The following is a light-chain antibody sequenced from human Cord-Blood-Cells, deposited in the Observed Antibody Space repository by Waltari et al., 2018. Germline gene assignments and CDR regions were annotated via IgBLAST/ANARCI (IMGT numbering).Light chain of an antibody. CDR3: QQLNSYPLFT. J-gene: IGKJ3*01. V-gene: IGKV1-9*01. CDR2: AAS. Sequence: IQLTQSPSSRPASVGARATITCRASQGISSYLAWYQQKPGKAPKLLIYAASTLQSGVPSRFSGSGSGTDFTLTISSLQPEDFATYYCQQLNSYPLFTFGPGTKVDIK. CDR1: QGISSY.